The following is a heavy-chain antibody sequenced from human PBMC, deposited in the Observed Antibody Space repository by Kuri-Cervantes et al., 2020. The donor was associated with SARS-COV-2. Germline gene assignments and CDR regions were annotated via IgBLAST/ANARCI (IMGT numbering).Heavy chain of an antibody. CDR2: IYHSGST. CDR3: ARLYDSSGYYYPAFDY. Sequence: SETLSLTCAVSGGSISSGGYSWSWIRQPPGKGLEWIGYIYHSGSTYYNPSLKTRVTISVGTSKNQFSLRLSSVTAADTAVYYCARLYDSSGYYYPAFDYWGQGTLVTVSS. V-gene: IGHV4-30-2*01. D-gene: IGHD3-22*01. J-gene: IGHJ4*02. CDR1: GGSISSGGYS.